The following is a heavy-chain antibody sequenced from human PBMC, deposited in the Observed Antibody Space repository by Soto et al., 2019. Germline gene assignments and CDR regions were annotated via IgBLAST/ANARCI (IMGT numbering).Heavy chain of an antibody. CDR3: ARDPNYSTYYYYGMDV. D-gene: IGHD1-7*01. CDR2: IYSDGST. J-gene: IGHJ6*02. V-gene: IGHV3-66*01. CDR1: GFTVSTNY. Sequence: PGGSLRLSCVASGFTVSTNYMSWVRQAPGKGLEWVSVIYSDGSTYYADSVKGRFTISRDNSKNTLYLQMNSLRAEDTAVYYCARDPNYSTYYYYGMDVWGQGTTVTVSS.